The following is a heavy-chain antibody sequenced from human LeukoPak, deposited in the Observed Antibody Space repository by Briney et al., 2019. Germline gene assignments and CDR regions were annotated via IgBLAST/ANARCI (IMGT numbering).Heavy chain of an antibody. D-gene: IGHD5-18*01. V-gene: IGHV3-53*01. CDR1: AFTVSSNY. CDR3: ARDRYSYGYFDY. CDR2: IYSGGST. J-gene: IGHJ4*02. Sequence: PGGSLRLSCAASAFTVSSNYMSWVRQAPGKGLEWVSVIYSGGSTYYADSVKGRFTISRDNSKNTLYLQMNSLRAEDTAVYYCARDRYSYGYFDYWGQGTLVTVSS.